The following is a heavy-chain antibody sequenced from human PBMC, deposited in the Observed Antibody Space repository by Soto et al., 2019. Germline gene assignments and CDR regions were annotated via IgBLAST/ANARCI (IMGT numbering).Heavy chain of an antibody. CDR3: AKRVSSNYWYFDY. J-gene: IGHJ4*02. CDR1: GFTFSSHA. CDR2: ITSSGDGA. D-gene: IGHD4-4*01. Sequence: QAGGSLRLSCAASGFTFSSHAMYWVRQAPGKGLEWVSAITSSGDGAFYADSVKGRFTISRDNSKNTLYLQMDSLRAEDTAVYYCAKRVSSNYWYFDYWGQGTQVTVSS. V-gene: IGHV3-23*01.